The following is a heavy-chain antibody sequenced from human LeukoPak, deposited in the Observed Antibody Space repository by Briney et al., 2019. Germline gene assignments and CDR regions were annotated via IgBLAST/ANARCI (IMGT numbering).Heavy chain of an antibody. D-gene: IGHD6-19*01. CDR3: ARMRGSSGWGYYYYYMDV. J-gene: IGHJ6*03. CDR2: ISGTGNTI. Sequence: PGGSLRLSCAASEFTFSDYYMSWIRQAPGKGLEWVSYISGTGNTIYYTDSVKGRFTISRDNAKNTLYLQMNSLRAEDTAVYYCARMRGSSGWGYYYYYMDVWGKGTTVTISS. V-gene: IGHV3-11*04. CDR1: EFTFSDYY.